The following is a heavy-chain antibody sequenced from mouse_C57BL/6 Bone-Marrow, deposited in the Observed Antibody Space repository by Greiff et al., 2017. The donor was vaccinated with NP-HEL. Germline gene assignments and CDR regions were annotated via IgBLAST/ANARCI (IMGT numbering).Heavy chain of an antibody. CDR3: ARKADYYGSSPWFAY. Sequence: QVQLVESGPGLVQPSQSLSITCTVSGFSLPSYGVHWVRQSPGKGLEWLGVIWSGGSTDYNAAFISRLSISKDNSKSQVFFKMNSLQADDTAIYYCARKADYYGSSPWFAYWGQGTLVTVSA. CDR2: IWSGGST. CDR1: GFSLPSYG. J-gene: IGHJ3*01. D-gene: IGHD1-1*01. V-gene: IGHV2-2*01.